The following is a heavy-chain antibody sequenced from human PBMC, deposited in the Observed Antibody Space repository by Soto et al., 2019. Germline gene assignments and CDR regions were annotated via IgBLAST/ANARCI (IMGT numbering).Heavy chain of an antibody. V-gene: IGHV1-69*06. CDR2: FTPIFGST. CDR3: ARGMVRGVKVGRNFDS. CDR1: GGTLSNSA. D-gene: IGHD3-10*01. Sequence: SVKVSCKTSGGTLSNSAINWVRQAPGQGLEWMGSFTPIFGSTFYAQNFQDRVTITADKSTGTAYIELSSLTSEDTAMYFCARGMVRGVKVGRNFDSWGQGTLVTVSS. J-gene: IGHJ4*02.